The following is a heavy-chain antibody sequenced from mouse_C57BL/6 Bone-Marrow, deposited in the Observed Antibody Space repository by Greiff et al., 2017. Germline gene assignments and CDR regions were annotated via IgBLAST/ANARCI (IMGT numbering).Heavy chain of an antibody. Sequence: VMLVESGAELARPGASVKLSCKASGYTFTSYGISWVKQRTGQGLEWIGEIYPRSGNTYYNEKFKGKARLTADKSSSTEYMELRRLTSEDSAVYFCASAYDYLFDYWGQGTTLTVSS. D-gene: IGHD2-4*01. CDR3: ASAYDYLFDY. CDR1: GYTFTSYG. CDR2: IYPRSGNT. V-gene: IGHV1-81*01. J-gene: IGHJ2*01.